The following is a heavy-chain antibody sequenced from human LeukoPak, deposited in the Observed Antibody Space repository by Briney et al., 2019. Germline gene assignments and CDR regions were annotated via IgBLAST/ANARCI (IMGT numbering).Heavy chain of an antibody. CDR3: AKDGNPHIYYDSIQATARSLYFDY. CDR2: ISSTSTTI. D-gene: IGHD3-22*01. Sequence: GGSLRLSCAASGFTFSTYSMNWVRQAPGKGLDWISYISSTSTTIYYADSVKGRFTISRDNSKNTLYLQMNSLRAEDTAVYYCAKDGNPHIYYDSIQATARSLYFDYWGQGTLVTVSS. V-gene: IGHV3-48*01. CDR1: GFTFSTYS. J-gene: IGHJ4*02.